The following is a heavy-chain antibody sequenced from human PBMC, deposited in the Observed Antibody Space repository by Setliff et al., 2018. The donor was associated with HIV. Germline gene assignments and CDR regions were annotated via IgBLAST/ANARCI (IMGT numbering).Heavy chain of an antibody. CDR1: GFTFSNYA. V-gene: IGHV3-23*01. CDR3: AKYLRTYDILTGLGY. D-gene: IGHD3-9*01. CDR2: ISGSAGTT. Sequence: LRLSCAASGFTFSNYAMSWVRQAPGKGLEWVSGISGSAGTTYYADSVKGRFTISRDNSKSTLYLQMNTLRAEDTAVYYCAKYLRTYDILTGLGYWGQGTLVTVSS. J-gene: IGHJ4*02.